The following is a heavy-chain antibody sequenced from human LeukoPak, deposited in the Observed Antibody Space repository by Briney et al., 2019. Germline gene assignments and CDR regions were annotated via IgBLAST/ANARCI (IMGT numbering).Heavy chain of an antibody. Sequence: ASVKVSCKASGYTFTSYDISWVRQATGQGLEWMGWMNPNSGNTGYAQKFQGRVTITRNTSISTAYMELSSLRSEDTAVYYCARGATTTDAFDIWGQGTMVTVSP. D-gene: IGHD1-26*01. J-gene: IGHJ3*02. CDR1: GYTFTSYD. CDR2: MNPNSGNT. V-gene: IGHV1-8*03. CDR3: ARGATTTDAFDI.